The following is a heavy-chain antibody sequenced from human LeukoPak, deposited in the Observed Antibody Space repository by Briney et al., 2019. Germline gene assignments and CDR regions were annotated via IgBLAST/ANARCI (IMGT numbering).Heavy chain of an antibody. Sequence: PSETLSLTCTVSGGSISSSSYYLGWIRQPPGKGLEWIGSIFFTGSTYYNPSLKSRVTISVDTSKNQFSLKLSSVTAADTAVYYCATTKGVVLPFDGWGQGTVVAVSS. CDR1: GGSISSSSYY. J-gene: IGHJ3*01. V-gene: IGHV4-39*01. CDR3: ATTKGVVLPFDG. D-gene: IGHD3-3*01. CDR2: IFFTGST.